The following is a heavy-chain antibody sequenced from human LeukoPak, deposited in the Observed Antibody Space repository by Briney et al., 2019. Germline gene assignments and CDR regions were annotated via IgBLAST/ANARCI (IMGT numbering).Heavy chain of an antibody. V-gene: IGHV1-2*02. J-gene: IGHJ4*02. D-gene: IGHD5-12*01. CDR2: INPNSGGT. Sequence: GGSLRLSCAASGYTFTGYYMHWVRQAPGQGLEWMGWINPNSGGTNYAQKFQGRVTMTRDTSISTAYMELSRLRSDDTAVYYCARDQELIVATIPDYWGQGTLVTVSS. CDR3: ARDQELIVATIPDY. CDR1: GYTFTGYY.